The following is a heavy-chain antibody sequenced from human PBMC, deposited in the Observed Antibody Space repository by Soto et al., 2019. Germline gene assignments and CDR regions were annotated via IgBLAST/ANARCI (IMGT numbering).Heavy chain of an antibody. CDR2: IGTAGDT. Sequence: VGSLRLSCAASGFTFSSYDMHWVRQATGKGLEWVSAIGTAGDTYYPGSVKGRFTISRENAKNSLYLQMNSLRAGDTAVYYCARAGSGWYYYGMDVWGQGTTVTVSS. CDR1: GFTFSSYD. CDR3: ARAGSGWYYYGMDV. V-gene: IGHV3-13*01. D-gene: IGHD6-19*01. J-gene: IGHJ6*02.